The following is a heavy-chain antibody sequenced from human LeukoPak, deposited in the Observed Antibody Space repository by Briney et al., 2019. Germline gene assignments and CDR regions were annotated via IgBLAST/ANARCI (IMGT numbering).Heavy chain of an antibody. CDR1: GFTFSGYW. CDR2: IKQDGSEK. D-gene: IGHD4-17*01. Sequence: GGSLRLSCAASGFTFSGYWMSWVRQAPGKGLEWVANIKQDGSEKYYVDSVKGRFTISRGNAKNSVYLQMNSLRAEDTAVYYCARRGATVTDDWGQGTLVTVSS. CDR3: ARRGATVTDD. V-gene: IGHV3-7*01. J-gene: IGHJ4*02.